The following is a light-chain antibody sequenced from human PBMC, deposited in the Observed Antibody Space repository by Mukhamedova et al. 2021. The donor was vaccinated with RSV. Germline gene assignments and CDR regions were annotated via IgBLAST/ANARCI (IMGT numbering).Light chain of an antibody. CDR3: QHYNSFPPT. CDR1: IDNW. Sequence: IDNWLAWYKQEPGRSPQLLIHKASNLESWVSPRFIGNGSETEFTLTIANLQPDDFASYYCQHYNSFPPTFGQGTKVDLK. CDR2: KAS. J-gene: IGKJ1*01. V-gene: IGKV1-5*03.